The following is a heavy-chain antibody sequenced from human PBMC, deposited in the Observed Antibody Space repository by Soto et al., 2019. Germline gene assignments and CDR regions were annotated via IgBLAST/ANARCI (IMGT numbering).Heavy chain of an antibody. Sequence: QVQLVQSGAEVKKPGSSVKVSCKASGGTFSSYAISWVRQAPGQGLEWMGGIIPIFGTANYAQKFQGRVTIAADESTSTAYMELSRLRSEDTAVYYCTRVARYAMVYYYGMDVWGQGTTVTVSS. CDR3: TRVARYAMVYYYGMDV. J-gene: IGHJ6*02. CDR1: GGTFSSYA. CDR2: IIPIFGTA. D-gene: IGHD5-18*01. V-gene: IGHV1-69*01.